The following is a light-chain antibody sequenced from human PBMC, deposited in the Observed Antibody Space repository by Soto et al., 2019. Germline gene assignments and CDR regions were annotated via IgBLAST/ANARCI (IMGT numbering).Light chain of an antibody. CDR2: DAS. V-gene: IGKV3D-15*01. J-gene: IGKJ1*01. Sequence: EIVLTHSPGTLSLSPGERATLSCRAILTVSDNYLAWYQQKAGQAPRLVIYDASSRATGIPDRFSASGSGTEFTLTISSLQSEDFAVYYCQQYNNWPPGTFGQGTKVDIK. CDR3: QQYNNWPPGT. CDR1: LTVSDN.